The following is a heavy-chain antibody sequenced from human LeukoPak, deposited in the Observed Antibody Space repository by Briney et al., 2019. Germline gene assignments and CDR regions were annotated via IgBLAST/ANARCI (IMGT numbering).Heavy chain of an antibody. V-gene: IGHV1-18*01. J-gene: IGHJ4*02. D-gene: IGHD3-22*01. Sequence: ASVKVSCKAPGYTFTSYGISWVRQAPGQGLEWMGWISAYNGNTNYAQKLQGRVTMTTDTSTSTAYMELRSLRSDDTAVYYCARMYYYDSSGPFDYWGQGTLVTVSS. CDR1: GYTFTSYG. CDR2: ISAYNGNT. CDR3: ARMYYYDSSGPFDY.